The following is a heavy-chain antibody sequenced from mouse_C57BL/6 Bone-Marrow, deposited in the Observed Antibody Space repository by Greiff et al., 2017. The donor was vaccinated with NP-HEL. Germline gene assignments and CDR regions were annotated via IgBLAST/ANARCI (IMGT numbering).Heavy chain of an antibody. CDR3: AINITTGKDYFDY. J-gene: IGHJ2*01. CDR2: IHPSDSDT. Sequence: VQLQQPGAELVKPGASVKVSCKASGYTFTSYWMHWVKQRPGQGLEWIGRIHPSDSDTNYNQKFKGKATLTVDKSSSTAYMQLSSLTSEDAAVYYCAINITTGKDYFDYWGQGTTLTVSS. CDR1: GYTFTSYW. V-gene: IGHV1-74*01. D-gene: IGHD1-2*01.